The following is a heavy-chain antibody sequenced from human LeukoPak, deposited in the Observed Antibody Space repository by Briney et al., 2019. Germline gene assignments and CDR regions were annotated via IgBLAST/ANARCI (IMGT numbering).Heavy chain of an antibody. V-gene: IGHV4-39*07. D-gene: IGHD6-6*01. CDR2: IYYSGST. Sequence: KASETLSLTCTVSGGSISTTSYYWGWIRQPPGKGLEWIGSIYYSGSTYYNPSLKSRVTISVDTSKNQFSLKLNSVTAADTAVYYCARGGRGSSSWLDYWGQGTLVTVSS. CDR3: ARGGRGSSSWLDY. J-gene: IGHJ4*02. CDR1: GGSISTTSYY.